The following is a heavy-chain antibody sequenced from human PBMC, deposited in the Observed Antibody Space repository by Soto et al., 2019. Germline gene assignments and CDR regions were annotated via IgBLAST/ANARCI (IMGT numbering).Heavy chain of an antibody. J-gene: IGHJ6*02. CDR3: ARDRGYSGYDSLFDYYGMDV. CDR1: GGTFSSYA. Sequence: SSVTVSCKASGGTFSSYAITCVRQAPRQGLEWMGGVMPIFGTANYAQKFQGRGTITADESTSTAYMELGSLRSEDTGVYYWARDRGYSGYDSLFDYYGMDVWGQGTTVTVSS. D-gene: IGHD5-12*01. V-gene: IGHV1-69*13. CDR2: VMPIFGTA.